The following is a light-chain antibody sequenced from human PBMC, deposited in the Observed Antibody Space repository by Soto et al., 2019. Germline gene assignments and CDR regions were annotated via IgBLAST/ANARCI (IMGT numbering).Light chain of an antibody. J-gene: IGKJ4*01. V-gene: IGKV1-39*01. Sequence: DIQMTQSPSSLSASVGDRVTITCRASENINKYLNWYQHKPGRAPRLLIYAAANLQGGVPSRFSGSGSGTDFTLTISSLQPEDCATYYCQQSHSTLSVTFGGGTKV. CDR2: AAA. CDR1: ENINKY. CDR3: QQSHSTLSVT.